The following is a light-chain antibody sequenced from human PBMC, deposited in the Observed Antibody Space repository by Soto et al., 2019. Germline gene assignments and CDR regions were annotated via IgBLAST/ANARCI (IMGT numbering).Light chain of an antibody. CDR1: SSDVGSYNL. J-gene: IGLJ1*01. CDR2: EVS. Sequence: QSALTQPASVSGSPGQSITISCTGTSSDVGSYNLVSWYQQHPGKAPKLMIYEVSKRPSGVSNRFSGSKSGNTASLTISVIQAEDEADYYCYSYAGSSTYVFGTGTKLTVL. CDR3: YSYAGSSTYV. V-gene: IGLV2-23*02.